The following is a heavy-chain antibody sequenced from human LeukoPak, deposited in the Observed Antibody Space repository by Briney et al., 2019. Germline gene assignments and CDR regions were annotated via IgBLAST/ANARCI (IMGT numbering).Heavy chain of an antibody. J-gene: IGHJ4*02. Sequence: GGSLRLSCATSGFTFSSYAMSWFRQAPGKGLEWVSAISSSGETTYYADSVKGRFTISRDNSKNTLYLQMNSLRAEDTAIYYCVRDMGAPYYFDYWGQGTLVTVSS. D-gene: IGHD1-26*01. CDR3: VRDMGAPYYFDY. CDR1: GFTFSSYA. CDR2: ISSSGETT. V-gene: IGHV3-23*01.